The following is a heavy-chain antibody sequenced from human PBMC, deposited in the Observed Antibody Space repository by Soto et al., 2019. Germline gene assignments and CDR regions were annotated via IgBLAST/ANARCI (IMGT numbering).Heavy chain of an antibody. CDR2: ISYDGSNK. Sequence: GGALRRSCAASGFTFSSYGMHWVRQAPGKGLEWVAVISYDGSNKYYADSVKGRFTISRDNSKNTLYLQMNSLRAEDTAVYYCASPDINCSSTSCSQYYYYYYGMDVWGQGTTVTVSS. J-gene: IGHJ6*02. V-gene: IGHV3-30*03. CDR1: GFTFSSYG. D-gene: IGHD2-2*01. CDR3: ASPDINCSSTSCSQYYYYYYGMDV.